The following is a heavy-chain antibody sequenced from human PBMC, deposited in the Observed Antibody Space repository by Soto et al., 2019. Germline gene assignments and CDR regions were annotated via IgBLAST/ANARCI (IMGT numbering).Heavy chain of an antibody. J-gene: IGHJ6*02. CDR2: IYYSGLT. Sequence: PSETLSLTCTVSGGSISRSMYYYGCIRHPPLKGLECIGRIYYSGLTYYHPPPQSRATISVDTSHNQLSLKLSSVTAADTAVYYCARHIAAPGGYYYYGMDVWGQGTTVTVSS. V-gene: IGHV4-39*01. D-gene: IGHD6-6*01. CDR1: GGSISRSMYY. CDR3: ARHIAAPGGYYYYGMDV.